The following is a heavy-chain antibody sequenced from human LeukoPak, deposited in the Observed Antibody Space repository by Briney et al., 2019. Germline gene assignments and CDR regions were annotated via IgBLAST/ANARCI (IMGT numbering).Heavy chain of an antibody. CDR1: GYTFTSYG. Sequence: ASVKVSCKASGYTFTSYGISWVRQAPGQGLEGMGWISAYNGNTNYAQKLHGRVTMTTDTSTSTAYMELRSLRSDDTAVYYCARDFTNYSGYEQFDYWGQGTLVTVSS. V-gene: IGHV1-18*04. D-gene: IGHD5-12*01. CDR3: ARDFTNYSGYEQFDY. CDR2: ISAYNGNT. J-gene: IGHJ4*02.